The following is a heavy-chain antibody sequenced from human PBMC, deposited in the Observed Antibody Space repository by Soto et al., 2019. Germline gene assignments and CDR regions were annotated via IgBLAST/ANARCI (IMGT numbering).Heavy chain of an antibody. D-gene: IGHD3-10*01. J-gene: IGHJ5*02. CDR1: GFTFVTPD. CDR2: IDGSGGIT. CDR3: VKNSGWFNT. Sequence: QLLQSGGGLVQPGGPLTPSCAASGFTFVTPDMGWVCQAPGEGLEWVSTIDGSGGITYYADSVKGRFTISRDNSRNTVYLQMNSLRGDDTALYYCVKNSGWFNTWGQGALVTVSS. V-gene: IGHV3-23*01.